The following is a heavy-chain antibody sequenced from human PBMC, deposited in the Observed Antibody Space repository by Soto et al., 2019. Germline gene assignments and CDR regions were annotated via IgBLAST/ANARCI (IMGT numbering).Heavy chain of an antibody. D-gene: IGHD2-2*02. CDR3: TKDRVPDGIYTFDY. V-gene: IGHV3-49*03. J-gene: IGHJ4*02. CDR2: IRSKAYGGTT. CDR1: GFTFGDYA. Sequence: GGSLRLSCTASGFTFGDYAMSWFRQAPGKGLEWVGFIRSKAYGGTTEYAASVKGRFTISRDDSKSIAYLQMNSLRVEDTAVYYCTKDRVPDGIYTFDYWGQGALVTVSS.